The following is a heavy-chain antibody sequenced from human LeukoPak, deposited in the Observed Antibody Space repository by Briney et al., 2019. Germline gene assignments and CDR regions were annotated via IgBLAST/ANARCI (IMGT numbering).Heavy chain of an antibody. CDR1: GFTFSSQW. D-gene: IGHD6-25*01. V-gene: IGHV3-74*01. Sequence: GGCLRLACATSGFTFSSQWIDSVRQAPGGGLVWVSRVNGPGDWTHYADSVRGRFIISRDNAENTISLQMNNLRAEDTAVYFCAREVFEGQRQSDAFDVWGQGTMVTVSS. J-gene: IGHJ3*01. CDR3: AREVFEGQRQSDAFDV. CDR2: VNGPGDWT.